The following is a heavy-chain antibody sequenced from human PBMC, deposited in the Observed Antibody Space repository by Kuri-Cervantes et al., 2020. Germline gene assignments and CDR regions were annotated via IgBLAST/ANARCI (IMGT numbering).Heavy chain of an antibody. CDR1: GFTFDDYG. CDR3: AREEGGSHFRQFDY. J-gene: IGHJ4*02. V-gene: IGHV3-20*04. CDR2: INWSGVSR. Sequence: GGSLRLSCVASGFTFDDYGMTWVRQTPGKGLEWVSGINWSGVSRGYADSVKGRFTISRDNARNSLYLQMNSLRVEDTALYYCAREEGGSHFRQFDYWGQGTLVTVSS. D-gene: IGHD1-26*01.